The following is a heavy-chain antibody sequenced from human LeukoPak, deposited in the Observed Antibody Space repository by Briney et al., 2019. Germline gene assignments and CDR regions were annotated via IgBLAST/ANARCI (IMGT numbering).Heavy chain of an antibody. J-gene: IGHJ5*02. CDR2: ISAYNGNT. D-gene: IGHD6-13*01. Sequence: GASVKVSCXASGYTFTSYGISWVRQAPGQGLEWMGWISAYNGNTNYAQKLQGRVTMTTDTSTSTAYMELRSLRSDDTAVYYCARAYSSSWYNWFDPWGQGTLVTVSS. CDR1: GYTFTSYG. CDR3: ARAYSSSWYNWFDP. V-gene: IGHV1-18*01.